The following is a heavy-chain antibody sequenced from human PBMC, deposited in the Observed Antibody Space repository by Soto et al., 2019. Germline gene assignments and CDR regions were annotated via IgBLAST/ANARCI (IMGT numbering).Heavy chain of an antibody. V-gene: IGHV1-2*02. J-gene: IGHJ5*02. CDR3: ARVIRGAYYNSPLDT. D-gene: IGHD3-10*01. CDR2: INPYSGGA. Sequence: ASVKVSCKASGYTFTGYFMHWVRQAPGQGLEWMGWINPYSGGADYAQSFQGRVTMTRDTSISTVYMELSRLRFDDTAVYYCARVIRGAYYNSPLDTWGQGSLVTVSS. CDR1: GYTFTGYF.